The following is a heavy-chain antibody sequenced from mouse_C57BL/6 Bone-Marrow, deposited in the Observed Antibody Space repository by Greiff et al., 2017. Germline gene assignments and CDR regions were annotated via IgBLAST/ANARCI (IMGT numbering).Heavy chain of an antibody. J-gene: IGHJ2*01. V-gene: IGHV1-69*01. CDR2: IDPSDSYT. CDR3: AREGLYDYPDY. D-gene: IGHD2-4*01. Sequence: QVQLQQPGAELVMPGASVKLSCKASGYTFTSYWMHWVKQRPGQGLEWIGEIDPSDSYTNYNQKFKGKSTLTVDKSSSTAYMQLSSLTSEDSAVYYCAREGLYDYPDYWGQGTTLPVSS. CDR1: GYTFTSYW.